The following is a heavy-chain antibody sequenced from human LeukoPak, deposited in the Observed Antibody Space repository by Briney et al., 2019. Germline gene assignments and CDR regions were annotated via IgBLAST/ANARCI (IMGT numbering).Heavy chain of an antibody. Sequence: GGSLRLSCAASGFTFSSYAMSWVRQAPGKGLEWVSGVSGSGDSTYYADSVKGRFPISRDNSKNTLYLQMNSLRAEDTAVYYCAKTLTMILVLRGGFDYWGQGALVTVSS. CDR1: GFTFSSYA. D-gene: IGHD3-22*01. CDR2: VSGSGDST. V-gene: IGHV3-23*01. J-gene: IGHJ4*02. CDR3: AKTLTMILVLRGGFDY.